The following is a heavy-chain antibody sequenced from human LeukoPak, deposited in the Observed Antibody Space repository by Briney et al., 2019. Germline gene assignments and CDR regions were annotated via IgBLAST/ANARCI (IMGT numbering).Heavy chain of an antibody. CDR1: GYTFTSYA. D-gene: IGHD6-19*01. V-gene: IGHV1-3*01. CDR2: INAGNGNT. CDR3: ARPSGWVNHNQNYYFDY. J-gene: IGHJ4*02. Sequence: GASVKVSCKASGYTFTSYAMHWVRQAPGQRLEWMGWINAGNGNTKYSQKFQGRVTITADESTSTAYMELSSLRSEDTAVYYCARPSGWVNHNQNYYFDYWGQGTLVTVSS.